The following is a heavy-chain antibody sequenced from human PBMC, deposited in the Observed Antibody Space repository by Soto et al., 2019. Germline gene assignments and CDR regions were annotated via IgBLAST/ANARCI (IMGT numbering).Heavy chain of an antibody. Sequence: QVQLVQSGAEVKEPGASVKISCKASGYTFTTYHIHWVRQAPGQGLDWMGMIDTIGGNTGYARKCRCRVARARDPSMGPAYIQVYRLGFGDTAMYLCVRGYCTSSVSGEGDCQHGGQGTLVTVSS. V-gene: IGHV1-46*01. CDR1: GYTFTTYH. J-gene: IGHJ1*01. CDR3: VRGYCTSSVSGEGDCQH. D-gene: IGHD2-2*01. CDR2: IDTIGGNT.